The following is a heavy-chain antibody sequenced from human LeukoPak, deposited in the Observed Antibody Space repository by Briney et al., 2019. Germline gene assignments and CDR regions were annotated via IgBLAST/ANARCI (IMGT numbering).Heavy chain of an antibody. CDR1: GYTFTSYG. J-gene: IGHJ4*02. D-gene: IGHD3-22*01. CDR3: ARDYKYYYDSSGYYYRPRFDY. CDR2: ISAYNGNT. Sequence: GSVKVSCKASGYTFTSYGISWVRQAPGQGLEWMGWISAYNGNTNYAQKLQGRVTMTTDTSTSTAYMELRSPRSDDTAVYYCARDYKYYYDSSGYYYRPRFDYWGQGTLVTVSS. V-gene: IGHV1-18*01.